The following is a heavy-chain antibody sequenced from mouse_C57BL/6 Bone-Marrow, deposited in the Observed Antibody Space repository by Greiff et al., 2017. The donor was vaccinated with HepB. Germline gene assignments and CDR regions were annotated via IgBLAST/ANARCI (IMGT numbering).Heavy chain of an antibody. CDR2: IDPEDGDT. CDR3: TLHYYGSSRSWFAY. CDR1: GFNIKDYY. D-gene: IGHD1-1*01. J-gene: IGHJ3*01. Sequence: VQLQQSGAELVRPGASVKLSCTASGFNIKDYYMHWVKQRPEQGLEWIGRIDPEDGDTEYAPKFQGKATMTADTSSNTAYLQLSSLTSEDTAVYYSTLHYYGSSRSWFAYWGQGTLVTVSA. V-gene: IGHV14-1*01.